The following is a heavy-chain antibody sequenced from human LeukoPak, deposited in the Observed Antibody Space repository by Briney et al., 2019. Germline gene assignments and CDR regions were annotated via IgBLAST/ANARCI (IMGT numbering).Heavy chain of an antibody. Sequence: GASVKVSCKASGYTFTSYYMHWARQAPGQGLEWMGIINPSGGSTSYAQKFQGRVTMTRDTSTSTVYMELSSLRSEDTAVYYCARSYYDFWSGYWSRVSTNGMDVWGQGTTVTVSS. V-gene: IGHV1-46*01. D-gene: IGHD3-3*01. CDR1: GYTFTSYY. CDR2: INPSGGST. J-gene: IGHJ6*02. CDR3: ARSYYDFWSGYWSRVSTNGMDV.